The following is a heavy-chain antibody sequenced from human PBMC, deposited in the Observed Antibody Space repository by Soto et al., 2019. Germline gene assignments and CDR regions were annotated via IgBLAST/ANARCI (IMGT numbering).Heavy chain of an antibody. CDR1: GFSFSAYT. D-gene: IGHD4-17*01. V-gene: IGHV3-64*01. CDR2: ISSDGAST. J-gene: IGHJ4*02. Sequence: DVQLVESGGDLVQSGGSLRLSCAASGFSFSAYTMHWVRQAPGTGLEYVSAISSDGASTYYANSVKGRFSISRDNSKNTLYLQMGSLRAEDMAVYYCARDDYADYIFTYWGRGTLVAVSS. CDR3: ARDDYADYIFTY.